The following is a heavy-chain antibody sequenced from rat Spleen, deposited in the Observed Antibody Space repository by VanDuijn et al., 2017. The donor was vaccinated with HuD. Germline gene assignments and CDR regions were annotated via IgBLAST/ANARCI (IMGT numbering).Heavy chain of an antibody. V-gene: IGHV5-17*01. D-gene: IGHD1-6*01. J-gene: IGHJ2*01. CDR2: ILYDGSSA. CDR1: GFTFSGYA. CDR3: ARRDVYYGPVFFDY. Sequence: EVQLVESGGALVQPGRSLKLSCAASGFTFSGYAMAWVRQAPNKGLEWVATILYDGSSAYYRDSVRGRFTISRDNAKSTLFLHMDSLRSEETATYYCARRDVYYGPVFFDYWGQGVMVTVSS.